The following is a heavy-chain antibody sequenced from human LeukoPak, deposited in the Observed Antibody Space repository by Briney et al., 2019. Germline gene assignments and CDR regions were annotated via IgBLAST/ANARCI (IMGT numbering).Heavy chain of an antibody. CDR1: GRTFRSYW. CDR3: ARVCIGCYSKDY. CDR2: INRDGSDQ. V-gene: IGHV3-7*01. J-gene: IGHJ4*02. D-gene: IGHD2-15*01. Sequence: PGGSLRLSCSASGRTFRSYWMSWVRRAPGQGLEWVATINRDGSDQEYADSVKGRFTLSRDNAKNTLYLQMNSLRAEDTAVYYCARVCIGCYSKDYWGQGTLVSVSS.